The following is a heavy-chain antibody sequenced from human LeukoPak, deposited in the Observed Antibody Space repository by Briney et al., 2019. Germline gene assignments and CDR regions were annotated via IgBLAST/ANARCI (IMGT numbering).Heavy chain of an antibody. CDR3: ARDRYSSSSRYFDY. J-gene: IGHJ4*02. CDR1: GGTFSSYA. V-gene: IGHV1-69*13. CDR2: IIPIFGTA. Sequence: ASVKVSCKASGGTFSSYAISWVRQAPGQGLEWMGGIIPIFGTANYAQKFQGRVTITADESTSTVYMELSSLRSEDTAVYYCARDRYSSSSRYFDYWGQGTLVTVSS. D-gene: IGHD6-6*01.